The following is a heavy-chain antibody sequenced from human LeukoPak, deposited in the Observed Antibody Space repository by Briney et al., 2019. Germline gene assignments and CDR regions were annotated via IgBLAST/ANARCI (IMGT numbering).Heavy chain of an antibody. CDR3: ARDQSIAGPTTADY. CDR1: GFTFSRFW. V-gene: IGHV3-74*01. J-gene: IGHJ4*02. D-gene: IGHD1-26*01. CDR2: INTDASNT. Sequence: PGGSLRLSCAASGFTFSRFWMHWVRQAPGKGLLWVSRINTDASNTIYADSVKGRFTISRDNAKNTLYLQMNSLRAEDTAVYYCARDQSIAGPTTADYWGQGTLVTVSS.